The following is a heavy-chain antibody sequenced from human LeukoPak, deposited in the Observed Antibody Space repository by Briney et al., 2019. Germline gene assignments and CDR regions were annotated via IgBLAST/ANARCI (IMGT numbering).Heavy chain of an antibody. CDR1: GYSFTSYW. V-gene: IGHV5-51*01. Sequence: GESLKISCKGSGYSFTSYWIGWVRQMPGKGLEWMGIIYPGDSDTRYSPSFQGQVTISADKSISTAYLQWSSLKASDTAMYYCARYLYYYDSSGSRYYFDYWGQGTLVTVSS. D-gene: IGHD3-22*01. CDR2: IYPGDSDT. CDR3: ARYLYYYDSSGSRYYFDY. J-gene: IGHJ4*02.